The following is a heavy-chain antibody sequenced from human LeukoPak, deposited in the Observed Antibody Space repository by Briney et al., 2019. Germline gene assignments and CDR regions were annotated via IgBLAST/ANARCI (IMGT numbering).Heavy chain of an antibody. CDR1: GFTFSNYG. J-gene: IGHJ4*02. Sequence: PGGSLRLSCAASGFTFSNYGMHWVRQAPGKGLEGVAVISHDGGTKFYADSVKVRFTISRDNSKHTLYLQMNSLRAEDTAVYYCANYYDSSGQWRKNFDYWGLGTLVTVSS. CDR2: ISHDGGTK. CDR3: ANYYDSSGQWRKNFDY. D-gene: IGHD3-22*01. V-gene: IGHV3-30*18.